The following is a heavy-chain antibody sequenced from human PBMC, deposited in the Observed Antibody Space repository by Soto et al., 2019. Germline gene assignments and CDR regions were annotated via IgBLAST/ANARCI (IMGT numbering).Heavy chain of an antibody. CDR3: AALRHYYDSSGYYTPLYYYYGMDV. CDR2: IVVGSGNT. CDR1: GFTFTSSA. V-gene: IGHV1-58*01. J-gene: IGHJ6*02. D-gene: IGHD3-22*01. Sequence: GASVKVSCKASGFTFTSSAVQWVRQARGQRLEWIGWIVVGSGNTNYAQKFQERVTITRDMSTSTAYMELSSLRSEDTAVYYCAALRHYYDSSGYYTPLYYYYGMDVWGQGTTVTVSS.